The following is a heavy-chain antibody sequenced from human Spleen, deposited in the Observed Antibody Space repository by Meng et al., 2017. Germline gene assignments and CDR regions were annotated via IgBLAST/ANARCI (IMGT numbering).Heavy chain of an antibody. V-gene: IGHV1-2*06. D-gene: IGHD6-25*01. CDR3: ARDEAISAAGKLFGDY. CDR1: GYTFPDYW. Sequence: ASVQVSCKASGYTFPDYWLHWVRRAPGQGLEWMGRINPTSGDTHYAQRFQGRVTMTADTSISTAYMELSGLRSDDTAMYYCARDEAISAAGKLFGDYWGQGTLVTVSS. CDR2: INPTSGDT. J-gene: IGHJ4*02.